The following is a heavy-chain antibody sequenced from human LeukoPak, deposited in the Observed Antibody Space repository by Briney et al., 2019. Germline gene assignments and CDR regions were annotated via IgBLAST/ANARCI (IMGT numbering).Heavy chain of an antibody. J-gene: IGHJ4*02. Sequence: GGSLRLSCVGSGFTFGTYWMTWVRQAPGKGLEWVANINEDGSEKHYVGSVEGRFTISRDNAKNSVYLQMSSPRAEDMAVYYCARDLPDYWGQGTLVTVSS. CDR2: INEDGSEK. CDR3: ARDLPDY. CDR1: GFTFGTYW. V-gene: IGHV3-7*03.